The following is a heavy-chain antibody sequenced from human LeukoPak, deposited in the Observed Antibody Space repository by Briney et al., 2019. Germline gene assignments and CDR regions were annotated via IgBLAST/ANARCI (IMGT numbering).Heavy chain of an antibody. CDR2: VNNNIVNT. V-gene: IGHV1-18*01. Sequence: GASVKVSCKASGYSIRSYGISWVRQTPGQGLEWMGWVNNNIVNTNNGKKFQGRVTVTTDTSTSTAYMELRSLRFDDTAVYYCARDLKIRGRPGTFEIWGQGTTVIVS. D-gene: IGHD3-16*01. J-gene: IGHJ3*02. CDR3: ARDLKIRGRPGTFEI. CDR1: GYSIRSYG.